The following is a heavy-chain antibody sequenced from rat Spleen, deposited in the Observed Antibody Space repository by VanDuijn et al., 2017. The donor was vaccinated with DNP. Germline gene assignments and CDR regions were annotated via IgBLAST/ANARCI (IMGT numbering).Heavy chain of an antibody. CDR1: GFTFSNYA. V-gene: IGHV5-27*01. Sequence: EVQLVESGGGLVQPGRSLKLSCAASGFTFSNYAMAWVRQAPTKGLEWVASIHSDGSSTYYRDSVRGRFTFSRDNAEGTLHLQMDSLTSEDTATYYCTREGTYYGSRWFAYWGQGVMVTVSS. D-gene: IGHD1-9*01. CDR2: IHSDGSST. J-gene: IGHJ2*01. CDR3: TREGTYYGSRWFAY.